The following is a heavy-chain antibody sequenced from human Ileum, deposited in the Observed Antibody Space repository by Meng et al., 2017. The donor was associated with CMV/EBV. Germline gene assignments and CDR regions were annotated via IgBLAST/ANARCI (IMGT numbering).Heavy chain of an antibody. J-gene: IGHJ5*02. Sequence: FPGFSPSSGRVAVGWIRQPPGKALEWLAIIYGDDDKYYSPSLSNSLTITKDTSKNQVVLTMTNMDPVDTATYYCAHRREPHRGDWFDIWGQGILVTVSS. V-gene: IGHV2-5*02. D-gene: IGHD3-16*01. CDR1: GFSPSSGRVA. CDR3: AHRREPHRGDWFDI. CDR2: IYGDDDK.